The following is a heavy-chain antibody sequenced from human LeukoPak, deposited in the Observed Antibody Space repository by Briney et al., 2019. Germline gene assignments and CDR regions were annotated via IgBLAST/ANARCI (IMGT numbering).Heavy chain of an antibody. V-gene: IGHV4-59*10. D-gene: IGHD6-19*01. Sequence: SETLSLTCAVYGGSFSGYYWSWIRQPAGKGLEWIGRIYTSGSTNYNPSLKSRVTMSVDTSKNQFSLKLSSVTAADTAVYYCARSYSSGWYWFDPWGQGTLVTVSS. CDR3: ARSYSSGWYWFDP. CDR2: IYTSGST. CDR1: GGSFSGYY. J-gene: IGHJ5*02.